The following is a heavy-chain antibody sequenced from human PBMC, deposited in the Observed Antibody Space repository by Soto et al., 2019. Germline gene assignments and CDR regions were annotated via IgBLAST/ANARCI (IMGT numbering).Heavy chain of an antibody. D-gene: IGHD3-3*01. CDR3: AKDLKYHDFWSYFDY. J-gene: IGHJ4*02. CDR2: ISGSGANT. CDR1: GFTFSGYA. Sequence: GGSLRLSCAASGFTFSGYAMSWVRQAPGKGLEWVSTISGSGANTYYADSVKGQFTISRDNFQSTLYLQMNSLGAEDTAVYYCAKDLKYHDFWSYFDYWGQGTLVTVSS. V-gene: IGHV3-23*01.